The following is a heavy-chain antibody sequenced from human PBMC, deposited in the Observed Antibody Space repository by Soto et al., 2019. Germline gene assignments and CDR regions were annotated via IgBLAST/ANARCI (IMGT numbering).Heavy chain of an antibody. Sequence: GGSLKLSCAASGFTFSSYWMSWVRQAPGKGLEWVANIKQDGSEKYYVDSVKGRFTISRDNAKNSLYLQMNSLRAEDTAVYYCASSFPNYDYIWGSQSWGQGTLVTVSS. V-gene: IGHV3-7*01. D-gene: IGHD3-16*01. CDR2: IKQDGSEK. CDR1: GFTFSSYW. J-gene: IGHJ5*02. CDR3: ASSFPNYDYIWGSQS.